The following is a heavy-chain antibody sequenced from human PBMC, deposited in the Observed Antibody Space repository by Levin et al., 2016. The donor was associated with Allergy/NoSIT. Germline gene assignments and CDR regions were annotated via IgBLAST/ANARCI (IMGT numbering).Heavy chain of an antibody. CDR1: GGSISSYY. Sequence: SETLSLTCTVSGGSISSYYWSWIRQPPGKGLEWIGYIYYSGSTNYNPSLKSRVTISVDTSKNQFSLKLSSVTAADTAVYYCARALLYGSGSFSWFDPWGQGTLVTVSS. V-gene: IGHV4-59*01. D-gene: IGHD3-10*01. CDR3: ARALLYGSGSFSWFDP. J-gene: IGHJ5*02. CDR2: IYYSGST.